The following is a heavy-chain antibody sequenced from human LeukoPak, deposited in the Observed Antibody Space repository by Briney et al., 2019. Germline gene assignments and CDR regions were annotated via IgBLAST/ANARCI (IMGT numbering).Heavy chain of an antibody. CDR3: ARDRTGSYETYYYMDV. CDR1: GGSISSYY. Sequence: MSSETLSLTCTVSGGSISSYYWSWIRQPAGKGLEWIGRIYTSGSTNYNPSLKSRVTMSVDTSKNQFSLKLSSVTAADTAVYYCARDRTGSYETYYYMDVWGKGTTVTISS. V-gene: IGHV4-4*07. D-gene: IGHD1-26*01. J-gene: IGHJ6*03. CDR2: IYTSGST.